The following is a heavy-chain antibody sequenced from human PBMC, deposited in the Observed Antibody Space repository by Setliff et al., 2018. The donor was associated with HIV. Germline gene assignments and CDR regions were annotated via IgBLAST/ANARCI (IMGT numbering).Heavy chain of an antibody. V-gene: IGHV4-34*01. CDR3: ARGSGYDSYYYYYMDV. J-gene: IGHJ6*03. Sequence: SETLSLTCAVYGGSFSGYYWNWIRQPPGKGLEWIGEINHHKHTNYNPSLKSRVTMSVDTSKTQFSLKLSSVTAADTAVYYCARGSGYDSYYYYYMDVWGKGTTVTVSS. D-gene: IGHD5-12*01. CDR2: INHHKHT. CDR1: GGSFSGYY.